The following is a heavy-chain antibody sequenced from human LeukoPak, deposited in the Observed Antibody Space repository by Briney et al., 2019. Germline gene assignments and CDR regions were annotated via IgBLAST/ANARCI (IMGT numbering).Heavy chain of an antibody. D-gene: IGHD2-2*01. CDR2: IRSKAYCGTT. V-gene: IGHV3-49*04. Sequence: PGGSLRLSCTASGFTFSEYAMSWVRQAPGKGLEGVGFIRSKAYCGTTEYAASVKGRFTISRDDSKSIAYLQMNSLKTEDTAVYYCTRDQMVVVPAAVFDYWGQGTLVTVSS. J-gene: IGHJ4*02. CDR1: GFTFSEYA. CDR3: TRDQMVVVPAAVFDY.